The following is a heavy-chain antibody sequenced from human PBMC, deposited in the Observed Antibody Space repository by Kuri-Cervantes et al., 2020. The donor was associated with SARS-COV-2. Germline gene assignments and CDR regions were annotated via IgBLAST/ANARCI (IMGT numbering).Heavy chain of an antibody. CDR1: GGSVSSGSYY. J-gene: IGHJ5*02. Sequence: GSLRLSCTVSGGSVSSGSYYWSWIRQPPGKGLEWIGYIYYSGSTNYNPSLKSRVTISVDTSKNQFSLKLSSVTAADTAVYYCARKIPYCSGGSCYSGWFDPWGQGTLVTVSS. CDR3: ARKIPYCSGGSCYSGWFDP. CDR2: IYYSGST. V-gene: IGHV4-61*01. D-gene: IGHD2-15*01.